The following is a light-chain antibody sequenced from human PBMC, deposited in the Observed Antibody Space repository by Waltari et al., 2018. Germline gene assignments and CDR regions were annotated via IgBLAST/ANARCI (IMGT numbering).Light chain of an antibody. CDR3: QLADSTVTYV. V-gene: IGLV3-25*03. J-gene: IGLJ1*01. Sequence: SHELTQPPSVSVSPGQTDPITCPGETLSKQYVYWYQHKPGQAPVLLIYKATERPSGTPDRFSGSSSGTSVTLTISGVQAEDEADYYCQLADSTVTYVFGPGTKVIVL. CDR1: TLSKQY. CDR2: KAT.